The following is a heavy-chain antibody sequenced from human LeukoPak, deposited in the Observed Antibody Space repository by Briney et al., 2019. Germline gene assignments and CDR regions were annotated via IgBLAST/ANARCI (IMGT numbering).Heavy chain of an antibody. CDR2: ISAYNGNT. CDR1: GYTFTSYG. J-gene: IGHJ6*03. V-gene: IGHV1-18*01. D-gene: IGHD3-22*01. CDR3: ARGRYYDRSGSYYYMDV. Sequence: ASVKVSCKASGYTFTSYGISWVRQAPGQGLEWMGWISAYNGNTNYAQKLQGRVTMTTDTSTSTAYMELRSLRSDDTAVYYCARGRYYDRSGSYYYMDVWGKGTTVTVSS.